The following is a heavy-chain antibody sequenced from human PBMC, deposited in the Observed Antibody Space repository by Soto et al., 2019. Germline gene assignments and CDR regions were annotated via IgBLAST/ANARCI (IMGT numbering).Heavy chain of an antibody. CDR3: VHRIYGSGSYTYFDY. CDR1: GFSLNSRGVS. V-gene: IGHV2-5*02. Sequence: SGPTLVNPTQTLTLTCTFSGFSLNSRGVSVGWIRQPPGKALEWLGLNYWDDEKHYSPSLKNRLTINKDTSKNQVVLTMTNMDPVDTGTYYCVHRIYGSGSYTYFDYWGQ. CDR2: NYWDDEK. D-gene: IGHD3-10*01. J-gene: IGHJ4*02.